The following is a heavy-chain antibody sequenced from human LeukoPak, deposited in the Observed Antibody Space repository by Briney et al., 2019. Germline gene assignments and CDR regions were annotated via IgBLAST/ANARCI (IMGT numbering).Heavy chain of an antibody. J-gene: IGHJ3*02. D-gene: IGHD6-13*01. V-gene: IGHV3-21*01. CDR2: ISSSSSYI. CDR1: GFTFNSYS. CDR3: ARDWVAAAANDAFDI. Sequence: GGSLRLPCAACGFTFNSYSMNWVRQAPGKGLEGVSSISSSSSYIYYSDSVKGRFTISRDNAKNSLYLQMNSLRAEDTAVYYCARDWVAAAANDAFDIWGQGTMVTVSS.